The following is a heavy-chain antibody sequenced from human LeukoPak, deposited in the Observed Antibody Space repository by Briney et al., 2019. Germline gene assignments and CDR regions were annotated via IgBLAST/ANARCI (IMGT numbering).Heavy chain of an antibody. V-gene: IGHV3-30-3*01. CDR3: AKGLYYYGSGSDPSFDY. Sequence: PGGSLRLSCAASGFTSSSYAMHWVRQAPGKGLEWVAVISFDGSNKYYADSVKGRFTISRDNSKNTLYLQMNSLRAEDTAVYYCAKGLYYYGSGSDPSFDYWGQGTLVTVSS. J-gene: IGHJ4*02. CDR1: GFTSSSYA. D-gene: IGHD3-10*01. CDR2: ISFDGSNK.